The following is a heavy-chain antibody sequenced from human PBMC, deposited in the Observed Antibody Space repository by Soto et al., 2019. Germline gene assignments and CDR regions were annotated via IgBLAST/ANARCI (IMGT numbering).Heavy chain of an antibody. CDR1: GGTFSNDS. D-gene: IGHD5-12*01. CDR2: IIPMFDTP. J-gene: IGHJ4*02. Sequence: QVQLVQSGAEVKKPGSSVKVSCKASGGTFSNDSFSWVRQAPGQGLEWMGGIIPMFDTPNYAQKFQDRVTIAEDKTTSYVEMRRSRLRAGDMADYYCVRSGWLDRYFNYWGQGSLVTVSS. V-gene: IGHV1-69*14. CDR3: VRSGWLDRYFNY.